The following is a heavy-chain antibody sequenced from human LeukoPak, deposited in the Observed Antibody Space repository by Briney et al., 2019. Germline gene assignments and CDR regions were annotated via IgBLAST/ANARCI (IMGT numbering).Heavy chain of an antibody. CDR3: ANRPDYISSWYYVDF. D-gene: IGHD2-2*01. CDR1: GFTFSSFG. J-gene: IGHJ4*02. CDR2: ISGAGVTT. V-gene: IGHV3-23*01. Sequence: GGSLCLTGAGSGFTFSSFGMSWLRQAPGKGRNWVSAISGAGVTTYFADSGKGRFTIARDNSNNTLYLQMNSLRAEDTAIYYCANRPDYISSWYYVDFWGQGTLVTVSS.